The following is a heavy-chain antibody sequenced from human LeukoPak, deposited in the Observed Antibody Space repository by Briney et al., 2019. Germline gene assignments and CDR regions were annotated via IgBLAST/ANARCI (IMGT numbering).Heavy chain of an antibody. CDR3: ARDPDSDNAWGWFDS. J-gene: IGHJ5*01. V-gene: IGHV3-7*01. CDR1: GFTFSRTW. Sequence: GGSLRLSCAASGFTFSRTWMSWVRHSPGKGLEWVANINGDGSEEYYVASVKGRFTISRANARSSLYLQMNSLRGEDTAVYYCARDPDSDNAWGWFDSWGQGTVVTVSS. D-gene: IGHD3-16*01. CDR2: INGDGSEE.